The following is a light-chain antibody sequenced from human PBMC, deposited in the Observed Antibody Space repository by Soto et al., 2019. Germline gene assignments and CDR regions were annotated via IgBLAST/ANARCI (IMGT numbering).Light chain of an antibody. CDR3: SSYAGSDNYV. CDR1: SSDVGGYNY. Sequence: QSALTQPPSASGSPGQSVTISCTGTSSDVGGYNYVSWYQQHPGKAPKVMIYEVSKRPPGVPDRFSGSKSGNTASLTVSGLQAEDEADYYCSSYAGSDNYVFETGTKLTVL. J-gene: IGLJ1*01. V-gene: IGLV2-8*01. CDR2: EVS.